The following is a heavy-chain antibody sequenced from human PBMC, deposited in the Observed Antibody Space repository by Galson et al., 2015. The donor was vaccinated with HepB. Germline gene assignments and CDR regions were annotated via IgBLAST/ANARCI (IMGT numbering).Heavy chain of an antibody. Sequence: ALSPCYARSEVTFGSPRWRCVGQGPVTGVVWVAVVWYDDHYKYYTESVKGRFTISRDSAKNTLSRQMNSLRVEDTAVYYCARDGGRGYTNGYFDYWGRGTLVTVSS. V-gene: IGHV3-33*01. D-gene: IGHD5-18*01. CDR2: VWYDDHYK. CDR3: ARDGGRGYTNGYFDY. CDR1: EVTFGSPR. J-gene: IGHJ4*02.